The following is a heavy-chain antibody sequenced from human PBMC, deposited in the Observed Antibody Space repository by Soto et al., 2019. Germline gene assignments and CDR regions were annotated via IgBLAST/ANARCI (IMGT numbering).Heavy chain of an antibody. Sequence: PGGSLRLSCAASGFTFSSYAMSWVRQAPGKGLEWVSAISGSGGSTYYVDSVKGRFTISRDNSKNTLYLQMNSLRAEDTAVYYCAKDGYDILTGYYPDYWGQGTLVTVSS. V-gene: IGHV3-23*01. CDR1: GFTFSSYA. CDR2: ISGSGGST. J-gene: IGHJ4*02. CDR3: AKDGYDILTGYYPDY. D-gene: IGHD3-9*01.